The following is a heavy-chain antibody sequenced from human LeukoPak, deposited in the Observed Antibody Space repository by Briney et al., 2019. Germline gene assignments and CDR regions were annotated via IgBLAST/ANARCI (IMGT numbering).Heavy chain of an antibody. Sequence: PSETLSLTCTVSGGSISDTSDFRGWIRQPPGKGLEWIGSLYYSDNTYDNPSVSSGNTYYNPSLKSRVTISVDTSKNQFSLKLSSVTAADTAMYYCARRHRSYDSGGHVIDYWGQGTLVTVSS. J-gene: IGHJ4*02. V-gene: IGHV4-39*01. CDR1: GGSISDTSDF. D-gene: IGHD3-22*01. CDR2: LYYSDNTYDNPSVSSGNT. CDR3: ARRHRSYDSGGHVIDY.